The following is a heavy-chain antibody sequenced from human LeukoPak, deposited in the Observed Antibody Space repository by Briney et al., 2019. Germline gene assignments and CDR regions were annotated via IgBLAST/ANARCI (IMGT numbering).Heavy chain of an antibody. Sequence: ASVKVSCKASGYTFTSYDINWVRQATGQGLEWMGWMNPNSGNTGYAQKFQGRVTMTRNTSISTAYMELSSLRSEDTAVYYCARGSYYDFWSGYYFRYYYYGMDVWGQGTTVTVSS. D-gene: IGHD3-3*01. CDR2: MNPNSGNT. V-gene: IGHV1-8*01. CDR1: GYTFTSYD. J-gene: IGHJ6*02. CDR3: ARGSYYDFWSGYYFRYYYYGMDV.